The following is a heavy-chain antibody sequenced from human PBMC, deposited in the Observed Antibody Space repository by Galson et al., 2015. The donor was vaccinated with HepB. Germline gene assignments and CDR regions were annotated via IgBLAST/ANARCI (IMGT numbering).Heavy chain of an antibody. CDR2: ISYDGSNK. V-gene: IGHV3-30*18. CDR3: AKVSYYYDSSGYPSDAFDI. J-gene: IGHJ3*02. Sequence: SLRLSCAASGFTFSSYGMHWVRQAPGKGLEWVAVISYDGSNKYYADSVKGRFTISRDNSKNTLYLQMNSLRAEDTAVYYCAKVSYYYDSSGYPSDAFDIWGQGTMVTVSS. D-gene: IGHD3-22*01. CDR1: GFTFSSYG.